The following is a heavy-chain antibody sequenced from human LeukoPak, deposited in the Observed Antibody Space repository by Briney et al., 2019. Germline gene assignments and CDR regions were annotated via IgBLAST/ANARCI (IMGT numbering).Heavy chain of an antibody. CDR3: AGEGGGERFDF. D-gene: IGHD3-16*01. CDR2: ITSDGTNM. Sequence: GGSLRLSCAASGFTFSSYEMNWVRQAPGKGLEWVSYITSDGTNMHYADSVKGRFTFSRDNAKNSLYLQMNSLRAEDTAIDYGAGEGGGERFDFWGQGTLVTVSS. CDR1: GFTFSSYE. J-gene: IGHJ4*02. V-gene: IGHV3-48*03.